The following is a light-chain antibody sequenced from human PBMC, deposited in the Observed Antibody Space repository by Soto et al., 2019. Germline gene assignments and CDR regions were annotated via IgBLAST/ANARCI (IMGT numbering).Light chain of an antibody. CDR1: SSDVGGYNY. CDR2: EVS. Sequence: QSVRTQPPSASGSPGQSVTISCTGTSSDVGGYNYVSWYQQHPGKAPKLMIYEVSKRPSGVPDRFSGSKSGNTASLTVSGLQAEDEADYYCSSYAGSTYVFGTGTKVTV. J-gene: IGLJ1*01. CDR3: SSYAGSTYV. V-gene: IGLV2-8*01.